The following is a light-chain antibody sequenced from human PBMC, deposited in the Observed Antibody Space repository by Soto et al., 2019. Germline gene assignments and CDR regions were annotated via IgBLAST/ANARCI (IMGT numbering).Light chain of an antibody. J-gene: IGKJ5*01. Sequence: DIQMTQSPSSLSASVGDRVTITCQASQNINNYLNWYEQKPGRASKLLIYDASNLEAGVPSRFRGSGSGTDFTFTMSRLQPEDIATYYCQQYENLPNFGQGARLGIK. CDR2: DAS. V-gene: IGKV1-33*01. CDR3: QQYENLPN. CDR1: QNINNY.